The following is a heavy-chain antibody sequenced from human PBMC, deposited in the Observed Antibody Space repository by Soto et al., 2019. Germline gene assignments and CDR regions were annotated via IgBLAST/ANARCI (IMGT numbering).Heavy chain of an antibody. CDR1: GFTVSSNY. CDR3: ARDGTYCSGGSCYTSSGYYYGLDV. J-gene: IGHJ6*02. Sequence: ETLSLSCAASGFTVSSNYMSWVRQAPGKGLEWVSVIYSGGSTYYADSVKGRFTISRDNSKNTLYLQMNSLRAEDTAVYYCARDGTYCSGGSCYTSSGYYYGLDVWGQGTTVTVSS. V-gene: IGHV3-53*01. D-gene: IGHD2-15*01. CDR2: IYSGGST.